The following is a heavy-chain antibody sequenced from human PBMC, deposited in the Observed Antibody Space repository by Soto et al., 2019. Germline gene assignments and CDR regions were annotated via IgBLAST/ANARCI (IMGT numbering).Heavy chain of an antibody. Sequence: GGSLRLSCAASGFTFSSYGMHWVRQAPGKGLEWVAVISYDGSNKYYADSVKGRFTISRDNSKNTLYLQMNSLRAEDTAVYYCAKSIGSRAVGMDVWGQGTTVTVSS. J-gene: IGHJ6*02. D-gene: IGHD6-19*01. CDR1: GFTFSSYG. V-gene: IGHV3-30*18. CDR3: AKSIGSRAVGMDV. CDR2: ISYDGSNK.